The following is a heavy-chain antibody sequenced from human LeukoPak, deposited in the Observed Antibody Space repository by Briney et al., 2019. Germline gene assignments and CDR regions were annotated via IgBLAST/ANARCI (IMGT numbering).Heavy chain of an antibody. D-gene: IGHD3-10*01. J-gene: IGHJ4*02. CDR3: ARDDKYTRGGFGGLLPRIY. CDR2: IIPILGIA. Sequence: ASVKVSCKASGGTFRSYAISWVRLAPGHGLEWMGRIIPILGIANYAQKFQVRVTITADKSTTTAYMGLSSLGSEDTAVYYCARDDKYTRGGFGGLLPRIYWGQGTLVTVSS. V-gene: IGHV1-69*04. CDR1: GGTFRSYA.